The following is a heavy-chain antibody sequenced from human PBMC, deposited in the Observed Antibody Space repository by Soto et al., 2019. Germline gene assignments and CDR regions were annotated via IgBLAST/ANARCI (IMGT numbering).Heavy chain of an antibody. CDR3: AMYAADNRCFDA. CDR2: IHSGGAT. Sequence: PSETLSLTCTVSGGPIRSVDHWWTWIRQPPGKGLEWLGYIHSGGATNGNPSLKSRLTLSLDMTTNQFSLNLNSLTAADTAVYFCAMYAADNRCFDAWGQGILVTVS. D-gene: IGHD2-8*01. V-gene: IGHV4-30-4*01. CDR1: GGPIRSVDHW. J-gene: IGHJ5*02.